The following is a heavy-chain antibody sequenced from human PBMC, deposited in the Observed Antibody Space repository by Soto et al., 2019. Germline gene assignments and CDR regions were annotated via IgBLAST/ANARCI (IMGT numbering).Heavy chain of an antibody. CDR3: AAELRFGKLSVV. V-gene: IGHV1-69*01. J-gene: IGHJ6*02. Sequence: QVQVVQSGVEVRRPGSSVKVSCKASGDTFKNCVISWVRQAPGQGLEWMGGIIPLFGTTDFAQRFQGRLTITTDESTTTAYMDLSRLRSEDTATYSCAAELRFGKLSVVWGQGTTLIVSS. CDR1: GDTFKNCV. D-gene: IGHD3-10*01. CDR2: IIPLFGTT.